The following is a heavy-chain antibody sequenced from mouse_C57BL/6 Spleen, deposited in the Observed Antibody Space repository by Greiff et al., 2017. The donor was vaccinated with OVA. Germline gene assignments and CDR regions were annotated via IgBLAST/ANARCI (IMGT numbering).Heavy chain of an antibody. CDR1: GYAFSSYW. CDR3: ASPGLGPPPYPMGY. CDR2: IYPGDGDT. V-gene: IGHV1-80*01. Sequence: QVQLQQSGAELVKPGASVKISCKASGYAFSSYWMNWVKQRPGKGLEWIGQIYPGDGDTNYNGKFKGKATLTADKSSSTDYMQLSSLTSEDSAVYFCASPGLGPPPYPMGYWGQGTSVTVSS. J-gene: IGHJ4*01. D-gene: IGHD4-1*01.